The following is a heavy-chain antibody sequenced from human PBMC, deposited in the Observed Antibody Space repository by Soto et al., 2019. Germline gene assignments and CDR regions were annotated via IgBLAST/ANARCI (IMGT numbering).Heavy chain of an antibody. CDR1: GGSISGSGSY. Sequence: QVQLQESGPGLVKPSQTLSLTCTVSGGSISGSGSYWSWIRHHPGKGLEWIGYIYYSGNTHYNPSTRSRVIISLSMSENQVSLKLNSVSSAYTAVYYCARVRCGSTCCLHLDYWGQGTRVTVSS. D-gene: IGHD2-2*01. CDR3: ARVRCGSTCCLHLDY. V-gene: IGHV4-31*03. CDR2: IYYSGNT. J-gene: IGHJ4*02.